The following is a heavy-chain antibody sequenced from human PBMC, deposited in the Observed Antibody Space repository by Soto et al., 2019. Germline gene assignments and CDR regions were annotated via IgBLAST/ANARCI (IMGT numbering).Heavy chain of an antibody. CDR2: IYHSGST. J-gene: IGHJ4*02. CDR1: GGSISICNW. V-gene: IGHV4-4*02. CDR3: AGSDGRY. Sequence: SETLSLTCAVSGGSISICNWWSWVRQPPGKGLEWIGEIYHSGSTNYNPSLESRVTISVDKSKNQFSLKLSSVTAADTAVYYCAGSDGRYWGQGTLVTVSS.